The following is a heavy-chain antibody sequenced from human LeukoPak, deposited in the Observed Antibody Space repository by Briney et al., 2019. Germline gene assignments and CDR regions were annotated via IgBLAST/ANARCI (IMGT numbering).Heavy chain of an antibody. Sequence: ASVKVSCKASGYTFTGYYMHWVRQAPGQGLEWMGWINPNSGGTNYAQKFQGRVTMTRDTPTSTAYMELSRLRSDDTAVYYCARDREDIVVVVAATNGVDYWGQGTLVTVSS. J-gene: IGHJ4*02. CDR3: ARDREDIVVVVAATNGVDY. CDR1: GYTFTGYY. V-gene: IGHV1-2*02. D-gene: IGHD2-15*01. CDR2: INPNSGGT.